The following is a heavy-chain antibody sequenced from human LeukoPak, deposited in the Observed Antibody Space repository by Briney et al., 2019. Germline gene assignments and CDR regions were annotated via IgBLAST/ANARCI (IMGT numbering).Heavy chain of an antibody. CDR1: GGSISDYY. Sequence: ASETLSLTCTVSGGSISDYYWSWIRQPPGKGLEWIGYVYYSGSTNYNPSLKSRVTISVDTSKNQFSLNLSSVTAADTAVYYCAKEGTYTSSVEVVVWGKGTTVTVSS. CDR2: VYYSGST. D-gene: IGHD6-6*01. CDR3: AKEGTYTSSVEVVV. J-gene: IGHJ6*04. V-gene: IGHV4-59*01.